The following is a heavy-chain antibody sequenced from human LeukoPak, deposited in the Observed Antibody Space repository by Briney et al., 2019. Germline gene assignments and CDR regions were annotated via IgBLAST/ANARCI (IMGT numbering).Heavy chain of an antibody. CDR2: INPNSGDT. CDR3: ARVRYRLAETYIDY. CDR1: GYIFTGYY. Sequence: ASVKVSCKASGYIFTGYYMHWVRQAPGQGLEWMGWINPNSGDTNYAQKFQRRVTMTRDTSISTAYMELSRLRSDDTAVYYCARVRYRLAETYIDYWGQGTLVTVSS. D-gene: IGHD3-16*01. V-gene: IGHV1-2*02. J-gene: IGHJ4*02.